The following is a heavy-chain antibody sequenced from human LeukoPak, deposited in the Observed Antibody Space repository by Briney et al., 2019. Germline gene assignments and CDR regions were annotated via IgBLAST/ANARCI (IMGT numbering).Heavy chain of an antibody. V-gene: IGHV3-21*01. CDR1: GFTFSSYN. Sequence: GGSLRLSCVASGFTFSSYNMNWVRQAPGKGLEWVSSISSSSIYIYYADSVKGRFTISRDNAKNSLYLQMNSLRAEDTAVYYCARDYGQQLVRRAFDIWGQGTMVTVSS. CDR3: ARDYGQQLVRRAFDI. CDR2: ISSSSIYI. D-gene: IGHD6-13*01. J-gene: IGHJ3*02.